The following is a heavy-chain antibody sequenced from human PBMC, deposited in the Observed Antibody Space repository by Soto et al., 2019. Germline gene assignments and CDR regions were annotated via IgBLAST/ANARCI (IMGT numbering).Heavy chain of an antibody. V-gene: IGHV3-23*01. CDR2: ISGSGGST. CDR3: AKRRGFGELAFYYYYMDV. D-gene: IGHD3-10*01. Sequence: GGSLRLSCAASGFTFSSYAMSWVRQAPGKGLEWVSAISGSGGSTYYADSVKGRFTISRDNSKNTLYLQMNSLRAEDTAVYYCAKRRGFGELAFYYYYMDVWGKGTTVTVS. CDR1: GFTFSSYA. J-gene: IGHJ6*03.